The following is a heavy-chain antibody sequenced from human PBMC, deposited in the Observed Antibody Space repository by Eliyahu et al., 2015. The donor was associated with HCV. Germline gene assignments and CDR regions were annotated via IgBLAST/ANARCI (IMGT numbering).Heavy chain of an antibody. Sequence: GGSLRLSCAASGFTFSSYSMNWVRQAPGKGLEWVSYISSSSSTIYYADSVKGRFTISRDNAKNSLYLQMNSLRAEDTAVYYCATHLSDSSGYYPHYYYGMDVWGQGTTVTVSS. CDR3: ATHLSDSSGYYPHYYYGMDV. CDR2: ISSSSSTI. J-gene: IGHJ6*02. CDR1: GFTFSSYS. V-gene: IGHV3-48*01. D-gene: IGHD3-22*01.